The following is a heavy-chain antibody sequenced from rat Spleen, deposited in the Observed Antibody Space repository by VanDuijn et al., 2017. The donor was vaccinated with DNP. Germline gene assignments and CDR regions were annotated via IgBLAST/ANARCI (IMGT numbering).Heavy chain of an antibody. J-gene: IGHJ4*01. CDR3: ARTLRYYYAMDA. V-gene: IGHV5S13*01. Sequence: EVLLVESGGGLVQPGRSLKLSCAASGFTFSNYGMAWVRQAPTKGLEWVASISTGGGNTYYRDSLKGRFTISRDNAKNTQYLQMDRLRSEDTATYYCARTLRYYYAMDAWGQGTSVTVSS. CDR2: ISTGGGNT. CDR1: GFTFSNYG.